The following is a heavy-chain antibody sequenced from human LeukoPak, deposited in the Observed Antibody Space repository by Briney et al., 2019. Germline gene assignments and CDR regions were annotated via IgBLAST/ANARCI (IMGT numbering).Heavy chain of an antibody. CDR2: INPNSGGT. CDR3: ARDQLRYGGNSEFDY. CDR1: GYTFTGYY. Sequence: GASVKVSCKASGYTFTGYYMHWVRQAPGQGLEWMGWINPNSGGTNYAQKFQGRVTMTRDTSISTAYMELRSLRSDDTAVYYCARDQLRYGGNSEFDYWGQGTLVTVSS. D-gene: IGHD2-21*02. V-gene: IGHV1-2*02. J-gene: IGHJ4*02.